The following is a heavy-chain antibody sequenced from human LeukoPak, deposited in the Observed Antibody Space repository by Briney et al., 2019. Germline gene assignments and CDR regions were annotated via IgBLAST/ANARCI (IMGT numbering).Heavy chain of an antibody. CDR2: IRYDGSNK. J-gene: IGHJ6*03. V-gene: IGHV3-30*02. CDR1: GLTFADYT. Sequence: GGSLRLSCAASGLTFADYTMHWVRQAPGKGLEWVAFIRYDGSNKYYADSVKGRFTISRDNSKNTLYLQMNSLRAEDTAVYYCAKVGNQLLFIYYYYYMDVWGKGTTVTISS. CDR3: AKVGNQLLFIYYYYYMDV. D-gene: IGHD2-2*01.